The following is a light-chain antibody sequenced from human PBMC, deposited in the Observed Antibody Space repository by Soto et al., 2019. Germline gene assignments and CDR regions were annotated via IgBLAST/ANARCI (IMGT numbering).Light chain of an antibody. CDR3: QVWDSSSDHVV. CDR2: DDS. V-gene: IGLV3-21*02. Sequence: SYELTQPPSVSVAPGQTARISCGGNNIGIKSVHWYQQKPGQAPVVAVYDDSARPSGIPERFSGSNSGNTATLTISRVEDGDEADYYCQVWDSSSDHVVFGGGTQLTVL. J-gene: IGLJ2*01. CDR1: NIGIKS.